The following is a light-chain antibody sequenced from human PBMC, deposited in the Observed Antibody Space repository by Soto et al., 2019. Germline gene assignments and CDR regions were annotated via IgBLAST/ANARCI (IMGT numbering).Light chain of an antibody. J-gene: IGKJ5*01. V-gene: IGKV3-15*01. CDR3: QQYSNWPLAIT. Sequence: EIVLTQSPATLSVSPGERATLSCRATETISTNLAWFQRKPGQPPRLLIYGSSTRATGVPDRFSGSGSGTEFTLIISSLQSEDVALYYCQQYSNWPLAITFGQGTRLEIK. CDR1: ETISTN. CDR2: GSS.